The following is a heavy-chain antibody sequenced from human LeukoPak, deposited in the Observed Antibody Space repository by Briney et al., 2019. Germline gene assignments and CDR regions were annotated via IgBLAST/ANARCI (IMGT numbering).Heavy chain of an antibody. CDR1: DESFSDFY. D-gene: IGHD3-10*01. CDR3: ARQGVWFGVFYYMDV. J-gene: IGHJ6*03. V-gene: IGHV4-34*01. Sequence: SETLSLTCTVYDESFSDFYWNWIRQPPGKGLEWIGEINHSGSTNYNPSLKSRVTISVDTSKNQFSLKLSSVTAADTAVYYCARQGVWFGVFYYMDVWGKGTTVTISS. CDR2: INHSGST.